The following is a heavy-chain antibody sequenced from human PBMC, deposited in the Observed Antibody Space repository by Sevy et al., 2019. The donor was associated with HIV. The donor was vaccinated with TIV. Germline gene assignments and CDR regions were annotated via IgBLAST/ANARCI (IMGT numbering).Heavy chain of an antibody. V-gene: IGHV3-21*01. CDR1: GFTFSSYS. D-gene: IGHD2-21*02. CDR2: ISRSRSYI. J-gene: IGHJ6*02. CDR3: ASPVTPGYYGMDV. Sequence: GGSLRLSCAASGFTFSSYSMNWVRQAPGKGLEWVSSISRSRSYIYYADSVKGRFTISRDNAKNSLYLQMNSLRVEDTAVYYCASPVTPGYYGMDVWGQGTTVTVSS.